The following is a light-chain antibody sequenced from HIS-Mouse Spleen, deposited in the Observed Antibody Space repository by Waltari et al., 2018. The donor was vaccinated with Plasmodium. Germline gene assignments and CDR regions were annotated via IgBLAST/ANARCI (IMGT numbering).Light chain of an antibody. J-gene: IGKJ1*01. CDR2: GAS. Sequence: EIVMTQSPATLSVSPGARATLSCRASQSVSSNLAWYKQKPVQAPSLLIYGASTRATGIPARFSGSGSGTEFTLTISSMQSEDLAVYYCQQYNNWRPWTFGQGTKVEIK. CDR3: QQYNNWRPWT. CDR1: QSVSSN. V-gene: IGKV3-15*01.